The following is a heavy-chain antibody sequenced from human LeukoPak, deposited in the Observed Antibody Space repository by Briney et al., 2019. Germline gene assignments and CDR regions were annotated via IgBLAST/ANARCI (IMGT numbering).Heavy chain of an antibody. CDR2: IYSGGST. V-gene: IGHV3-53*05. CDR1: GFTVSSNY. CDR3: ARDSFGDYYFDS. Sequence: GGSLRLSCAASGFTVSSNYMSWVRQAPGKGLEWVSVIYSGGSTYYADSVKGRFTISRDNSKDTLYLQMNSLRPEDTAVYFCARDSFGDYYFDSWGQGTLVSVSS. D-gene: IGHD4-17*01. J-gene: IGHJ4*02.